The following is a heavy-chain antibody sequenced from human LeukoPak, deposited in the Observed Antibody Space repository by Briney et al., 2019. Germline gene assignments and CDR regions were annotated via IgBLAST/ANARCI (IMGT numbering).Heavy chain of an antibody. CDR2: IYIYGTT. V-gene: IGHV4-4*07. Sequence: PSETLSLTCTVSGGSVSGSYWSWIRQSAGKGLEWIGRIYIYGTTNYNPSLKSRVTMSVDTSKNQFSLKLSSVTAADTAVYYCARENYSSSWYAASFDYWGQGTLVTVSS. CDR3: ARENYSSSWYAASFDY. D-gene: IGHD6-13*01. J-gene: IGHJ4*02. CDR1: GGSVSGSY.